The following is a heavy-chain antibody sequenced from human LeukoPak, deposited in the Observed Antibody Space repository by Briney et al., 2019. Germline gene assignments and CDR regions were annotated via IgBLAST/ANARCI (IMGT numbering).Heavy chain of an antibody. D-gene: IGHD3-22*01. CDR2: ISYDGSNK. V-gene: IGHV3-30*18. CDR1: GFTFSSYG. J-gene: IGHJ4*02. CDR3: AKGSGYNFDY. Sequence: GRSLRLSCAAPGFTFSSYGMHWVRQAPGKGLEWVAVISYDGSNKYYADSVKGRFTISRDNSKNTLYLQMNSLRAEDTAVYYCAKGSGYNFDYWGQGTLVTVSS.